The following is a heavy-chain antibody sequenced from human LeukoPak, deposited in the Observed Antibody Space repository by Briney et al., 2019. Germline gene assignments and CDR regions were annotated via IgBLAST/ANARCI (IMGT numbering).Heavy chain of an antibody. CDR2: ISAYNGNT. D-gene: IGHD2-21*01. J-gene: IGHJ4*02. Sequence: VASVTVSFKASGYTFTSYGISWVRQAPGQGLEWMGWISAYNGNTNYAQKLQGRVTMTTDTSTSTAYMELRSLRSDDTAVYYCARSPTDFSLCFDYWGQGTLVTVSS. CDR3: ARSPTDFSLCFDY. CDR1: GYTFTSYG. V-gene: IGHV1-18*01.